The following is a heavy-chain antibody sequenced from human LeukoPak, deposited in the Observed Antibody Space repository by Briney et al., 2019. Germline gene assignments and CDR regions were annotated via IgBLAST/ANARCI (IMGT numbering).Heavy chain of an antibody. V-gene: IGHV3-43*01. J-gene: IGHJ1*01. CDR3: AKAMHGGSWYMGY. Sequence: HAGGSLRLSCAASGFTFDDHTMHWVRQAPGRGPEWISLISSDGITTHYADSVKGRFTISRDNTKNSLFLQMNSLRVEDTALYYCAKAMHGGSWYMGYWGQGTLVTVSS. CDR2: ISSDGITT. D-gene: IGHD6-13*01. CDR1: GFTFDDHT.